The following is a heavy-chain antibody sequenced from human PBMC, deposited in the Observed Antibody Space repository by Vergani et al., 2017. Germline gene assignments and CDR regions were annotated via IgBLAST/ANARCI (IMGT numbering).Heavy chain of an antibody. CDR1: GGSFSGYY. CDR2: INNSGST. CDR3: ARRTTMVRGVLEIARYYFDY. D-gene: IGHD3-10*01. Sequence: QVQLQQWGAGLLKPSETLSLTCAVYGGSFSGYYWSWIRQPPGKGLEWIGEINNSGSTNYNPSLKSRVTISVDTSKNQFSLKLSSVTAADTAVYYCARRTTMVRGVLEIARYYFDYWGQGTLVTVSS. V-gene: IGHV4-34*01. J-gene: IGHJ4*02.